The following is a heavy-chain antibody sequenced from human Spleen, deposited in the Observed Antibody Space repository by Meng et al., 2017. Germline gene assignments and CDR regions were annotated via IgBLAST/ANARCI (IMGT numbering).Heavy chain of an antibody. CDR3: ARDSSSSWFPAYYFDY. V-gene: IGHV4-4*07. J-gene: IGHJ4*02. Sequence: ESLKISCTVSGASISNYYWSWIRQPAGKGLEWIGRMYPTGTTNYHPSLKSRVTMSLDTSKNQFSLKLTSVTAADTAVYYCARDSSSSWFPAYYFDYWGQGTLVTVSS. CDR2: MYPTGTT. CDR1: GASISNYY. D-gene: IGHD6-13*01.